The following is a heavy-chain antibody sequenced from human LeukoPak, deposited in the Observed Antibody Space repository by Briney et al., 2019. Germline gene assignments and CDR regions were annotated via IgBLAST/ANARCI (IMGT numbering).Heavy chain of an antibody. J-gene: IGHJ4*02. D-gene: IGHD1-1*01. CDR2: ISAPGDNT. CDR1: GFTFGSYA. CDR3: AKLERRHYGGNRFDF. V-gene: IGHV3-23*01. Sequence: PGGSLRLSCAASGFTFGSYAMSWVRQAPGKGLEWVSGISAPGDNTYYADSVKGRLTISRDNSKNTLYLQMNSLRAEDTALYYCAKLERRHYGGNRFDFWGQGTLLTVSP.